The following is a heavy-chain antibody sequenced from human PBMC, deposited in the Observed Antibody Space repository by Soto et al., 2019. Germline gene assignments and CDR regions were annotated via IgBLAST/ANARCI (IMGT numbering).Heavy chain of an antibody. CDR2: ISYDGSNK. CDR3: ARDSYYDILTGYYED. D-gene: IGHD3-9*01. Sequence: GGSLRLSCAASGFTFSSYAMHWVRQAPGKGLEWVAVISYDGSNKYYADSVKGRFTISRDNSKNTLYLQMNSLRAEDTAVYYCARDSYYDILTGYYEDWGQGTLVTVSS. V-gene: IGHV3-30-3*01. CDR1: GFTFSSYA. J-gene: IGHJ4*02.